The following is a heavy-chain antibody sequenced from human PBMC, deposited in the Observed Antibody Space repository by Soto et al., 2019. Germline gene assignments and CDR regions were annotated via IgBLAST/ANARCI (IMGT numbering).Heavy chain of an antibody. CDR2: SFYSGIT. D-gene: IGHD3-10*01. CDR1: GDSINSGDYY. CDR3: ARWSGVGVAGMDV. V-gene: IGHV4-30-4*01. J-gene: IGHJ6*02. Sequence: QVQLQESGPRLVKPLQTLSLTCTVSGDSINSGDYYWSWIRQPPGRGLEWVGYSFYSGITDYNPSLKCRMTISMDTSKNQFSLGLNSVTAADTAVYFCARWSGVGVAGMDVWGQGTTVSVSS.